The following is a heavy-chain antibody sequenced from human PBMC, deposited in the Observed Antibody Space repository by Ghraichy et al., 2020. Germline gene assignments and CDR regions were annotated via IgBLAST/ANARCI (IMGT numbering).Heavy chain of an antibody. D-gene: IGHD2-15*01. CDR2: IRVDGYSQ. CDR3: ARGGFCNGGYYPLHH. V-gene: IGHV3-30*02. CDR1: GFTFSTYG. Sequence: GGSLRLSCAVSGFTFSTYGMHWVRQAPGKGLEWVSSIRVDGYSQYYAESVRGRFTVSRDNSRNTLFVQMNSLSAEDTAVYYCARGGFCNGGYYPLHHWGQGTLVTVSS. J-gene: IGHJ5*02.